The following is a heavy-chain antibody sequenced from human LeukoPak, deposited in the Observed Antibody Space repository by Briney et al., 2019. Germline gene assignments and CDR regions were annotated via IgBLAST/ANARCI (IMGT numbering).Heavy chain of an antibody. CDR1: GYTFTSYG. V-gene: IGHV1-18*01. CDR2: ISAYNGNT. Sequence: ASVKVSCKASGYTFTSYGISWVRQAPGQGLEWMGWISAYNGNTNYAQKLQGRVTMTTDTSTSTAYMELRSLRSDDTAVYHCARDHEVVAATRGLNDYWGQGTLVTVSS. CDR3: ARDHEVVAATRGLNDY. J-gene: IGHJ4*02. D-gene: IGHD2-15*01.